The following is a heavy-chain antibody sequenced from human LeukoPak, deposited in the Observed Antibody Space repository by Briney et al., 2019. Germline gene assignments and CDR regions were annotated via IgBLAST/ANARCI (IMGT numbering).Heavy chain of an antibody. D-gene: IGHD6-19*01. J-gene: IGHJ6*02. CDR1: GGSISSYY. V-gene: IGHV4-59*01. CDR3: ARDRGWGAVAGTYYYYYYGMDV. Sequence: PSETLSLTCTVSGGSISSYYWSWIRQPPGKGLEWIGYIYYSGSTNYNPSLKSRVTISVDTSKNQFSLKLSSVTAADTAVYYCARDRGWGAVAGTYYYYYYGMDVWGQGTTVTVSS. CDR2: IYYSGST.